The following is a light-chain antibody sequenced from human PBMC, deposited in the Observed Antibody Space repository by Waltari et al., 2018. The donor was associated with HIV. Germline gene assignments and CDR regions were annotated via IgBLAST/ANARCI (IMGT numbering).Light chain of an antibody. CDR1: QSVSSNY. V-gene: IGKV3-11*01. CDR3: QQRSSWPRGT. Sequence: EIVLTQSPATLSLSPGERATLSCRASQSVSSNYLAWYQHKPGQAPRLLIYYAFNRATGSPARFSGSGSGTDFTLTISSLEPEDSALYYCQQRSSWPRGTFGQGTKLEIK. J-gene: IGKJ2*02. CDR2: YAF.